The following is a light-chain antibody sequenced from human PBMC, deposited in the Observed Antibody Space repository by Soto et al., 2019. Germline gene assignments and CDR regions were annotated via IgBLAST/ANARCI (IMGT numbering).Light chain of an antibody. CDR3: QQYETFSGT. Sequence: ESQVRQFPATLSAAVGETVALGGRASQSVSGWLAWYQQKPGEAPKLLIYDASALPRGLPSRFSGSGSGTKFTLPIASLQPDDFATYYCQQYETFSGTFGPGTKVDIK. J-gene: IGKJ1*01. CDR2: DAS. CDR1: QSVSGW. V-gene: IGKV1-5*01.